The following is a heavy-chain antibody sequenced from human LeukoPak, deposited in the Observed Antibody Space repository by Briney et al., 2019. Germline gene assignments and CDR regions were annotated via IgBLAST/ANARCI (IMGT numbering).Heavy chain of an antibody. CDR1: GGPISSYY. Sequence: SETLSLTCAVSGGPISSYYWSWIRQPPGKGLEWIGYVYYSGSTNYNPSLKSRVTISVDASRNRFSLKLNSVTAADTAVYYCARHRSSGYHGYGMDVWGQGTTVTVSS. V-gene: IGHV4-59*08. CDR3: ARHRSSGYHGYGMDV. D-gene: IGHD5-12*01. J-gene: IGHJ6*02. CDR2: VYYSGST.